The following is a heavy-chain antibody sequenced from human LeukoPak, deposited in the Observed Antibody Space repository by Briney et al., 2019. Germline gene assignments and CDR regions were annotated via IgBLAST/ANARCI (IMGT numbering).Heavy chain of an antibody. V-gene: IGHV4-34*01. Sequence: SETLSLTCAVYGGSFSGYYWSWIRQPPGKGLEWIGEINHSGSTNYNPSLKSRVTISVDTSKNQFSLKLSSVTAADTAVYYCARGLGRKWLSLRTKNSINWFDPWGQGTLVTVSS. J-gene: IGHJ5*02. D-gene: IGHD3-22*01. CDR3: ARGLGRKWLSLRTKNSINWFDP. CDR1: GGSFSGYY. CDR2: INHSGST.